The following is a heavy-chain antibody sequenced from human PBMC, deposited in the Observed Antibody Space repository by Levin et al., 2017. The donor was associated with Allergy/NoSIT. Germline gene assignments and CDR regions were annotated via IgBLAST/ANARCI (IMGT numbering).Heavy chain of an antibody. V-gene: IGHV3-33*07. CDR2: IWFDGSNK. Sequence: GESLKISCAASGFIFRSYGMYWVRQAPGKGLEWVAVIWFDGSNKYYGDSVKGRFTISRDNSKNTLYLQMNSLRAEDTAVYYCARDARASVVPPVMGNFAYWGQGTLVTVSS. CDR1: GFIFRSYG. D-gene: IGHD2-2*01. J-gene: IGHJ4*02. CDR3: ARDARASVVPPVMGNFAY.